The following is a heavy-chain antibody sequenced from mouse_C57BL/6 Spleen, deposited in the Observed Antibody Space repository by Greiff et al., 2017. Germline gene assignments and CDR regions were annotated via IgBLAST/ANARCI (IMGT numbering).Heavy chain of an antibody. V-gene: IGHV5-17*01. CDR1: GFTFSDYG. CDR2: ISSGSSTI. Sequence: EVQGVESGGGLVKPGGSLKLSCAASGFTFSDYGMHWVRQAPEKGLEWVAYISSGSSTIYYADTVKGRFTISRDNAKNTLFLQMTSLRSEDTAMYYCASIYYGYGDYAMDYWGQGTSVTVSS. CDR3: ASIYYGYGDYAMDY. D-gene: IGHD2-2*01. J-gene: IGHJ4*01.